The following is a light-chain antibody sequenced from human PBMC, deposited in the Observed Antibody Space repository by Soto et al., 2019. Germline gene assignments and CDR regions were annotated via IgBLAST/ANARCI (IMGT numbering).Light chain of an antibody. V-gene: IGKV1-39*01. CDR3: QQSYSTPPLT. J-gene: IGKJ4*01. CDR1: QSISSY. CDR2: AAS. Sequence: DIQMTQSPSSLSASVGDRVTITCRASQSISSYLNWYQQKPGKAPKLLIYAASSLQSGVPSRFSGSGSGTDFTLIISSLQPEDFATYYCQQSYSTPPLTFGGGTKVEIK.